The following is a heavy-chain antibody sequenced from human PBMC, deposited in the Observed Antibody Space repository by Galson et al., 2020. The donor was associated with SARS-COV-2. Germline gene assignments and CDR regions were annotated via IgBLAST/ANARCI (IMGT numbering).Heavy chain of an antibody. CDR3: ARLQAGSGWHGDAFDI. D-gene: IGHD6-19*01. CDR2: VYHSGST. J-gene: IGHJ3*02. CDR1: SGSISTLSW. V-gene: IGHV4-4*02. Sequence: SETLSLTCAVSSGSISTLSWWSWVRQPPGKGLEWIGEVYHSGSTNYNPSLKSRVTMSVDKSKNQFSLKLTSVTAADTAVYYCARLQAGSGWHGDAFDIWGQGTMVTVSS.